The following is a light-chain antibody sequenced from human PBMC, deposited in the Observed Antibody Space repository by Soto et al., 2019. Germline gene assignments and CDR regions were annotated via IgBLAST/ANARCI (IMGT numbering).Light chain of an antibody. J-gene: IGKJ3*01. CDR3: QQRSNWPPFT. Sequence: EIVLTQSPATLSLSPGERATLSCRASQSVGTYLAWYQLKPGQSPRLLIYDASNRATGIPARFSGSGSGTDFTLTISSLEPEDFAVYYCQQRSNWPPFTFGPGTKVDIK. CDR2: DAS. V-gene: IGKV3-11*01. CDR1: QSVGTY.